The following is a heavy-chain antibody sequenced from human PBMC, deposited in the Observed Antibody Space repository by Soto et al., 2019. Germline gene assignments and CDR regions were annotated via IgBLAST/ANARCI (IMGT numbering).Heavy chain of an antibody. CDR1: GGSISSGDYY. Sequence: PSETLSLTCTVSGGSISSGDYYWSWIRQPPGKGLEWIGYIYYSGSTYYNPSLKSRVTISIDTSKNQFSLQLSSVTAADTAVYYCARGSGSYYDSSGYPDYWSQGTLVNVSS. CDR2: IYYSGST. D-gene: IGHD3-22*01. V-gene: IGHV4-30-4*01. CDR3: ARGSGSYYDSSGYPDY. J-gene: IGHJ4*02.